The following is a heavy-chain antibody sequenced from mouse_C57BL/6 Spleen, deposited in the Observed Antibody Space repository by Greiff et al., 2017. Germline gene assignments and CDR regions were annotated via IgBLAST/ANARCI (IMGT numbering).Heavy chain of an antibody. CDR1: GYTFTSYW. CDR3: ARDGGWYFDV. Sequence: VQLQQPGAELVRPGSSVKLSCKASGYTFTSYWMHWVKQRPIQGLEWIGNIDPSDSETHYNQKFKDKATLTVDKSSSTAYMQLSSLTSADSAVYYCARDGGWYFDVWGTGTTVTVSS. D-gene: IGHD2-3*01. CDR2: IDPSDSET. J-gene: IGHJ1*03. V-gene: IGHV1-52*01.